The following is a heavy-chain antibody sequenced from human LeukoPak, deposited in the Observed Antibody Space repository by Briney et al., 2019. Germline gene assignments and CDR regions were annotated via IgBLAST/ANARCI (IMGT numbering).Heavy chain of an antibody. CDR1: GFTFSSYS. V-gene: IGHV3-30*18. D-gene: IGHD2-2*01. CDR3: AKDGGCSSTTCYSPYYFDY. J-gene: IGHJ4*02. Sequence: GGSLRLSCAASGFTFSSYSMNWVRQAPGKGLEWVAVVSYDGSNKYYADSVKGRFTISRVNSKNTPYLQMNSLRAEDTAVYYCAKDGGCSSTTCYSPYYFDYWGQGTLVTVSS. CDR2: VSYDGSNK.